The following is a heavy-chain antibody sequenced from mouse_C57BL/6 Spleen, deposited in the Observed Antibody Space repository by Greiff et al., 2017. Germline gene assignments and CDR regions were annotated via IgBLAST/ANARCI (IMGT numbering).Heavy chain of an antibody. D-gene: IGHD5-2*01. J-gene: IGHJ3*01. CDR2: INPSTGGT. V-gene: IGHV1-42*01. Sequence: VQLQQSGPELVKPGASVKISCKASGYSFTGYYMNWVKQSPEKSLEWIGEINPSTGGTTYNQKFKAKATLTVDKSSSTAYMQLKSLTSEDSAVYYCAREDLAWFAYWGQGTLVTVSA. CDR3: AREDLAWFAY. CDR1: GYSFTGYY.